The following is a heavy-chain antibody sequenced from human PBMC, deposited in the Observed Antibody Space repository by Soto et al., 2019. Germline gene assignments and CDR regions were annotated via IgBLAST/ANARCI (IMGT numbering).Heavy chain of an antibody. V-gene: IGHV3-30*02. CDR1: GFTFNSYA. J-gene: IGHJ4*02. CDR2: TWGDGSNE. CDR3: AVLHSTRSCYSDS. Sequence: GGSLRLSCAAAGFTFNSYAVPWVRQAQGKGLEWVARTWGDGSNEDYAGSLKGRFTISRDNPKNTLCLQMNSLRAEDTAVYFCAVLHSTRSCYSDSWGQGTLVTVSS. D-gene: IGHD6-13*01.